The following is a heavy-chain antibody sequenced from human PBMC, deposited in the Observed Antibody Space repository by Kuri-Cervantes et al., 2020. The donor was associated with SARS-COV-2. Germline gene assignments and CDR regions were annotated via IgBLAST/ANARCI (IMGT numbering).Heavy chain of an antibody. D-gene: IGHD3-3*01. CDR2: VYTTGNT. CDR1: GLTIRDNY. Sequence: GESLKISCAVTGLTIRDNYRTWVRQAPGKGVELVAVVYTTGNTYYADSVQGRFTITRDNSKNTVYLQMSSLRGDDTAVYYCARDSIFWSGFDYWGQGTLVTVSS. CDR3: ARDSIFWSGFDY. V-gene: IGHV3-66*03. J-gene: IGHJ4*02.